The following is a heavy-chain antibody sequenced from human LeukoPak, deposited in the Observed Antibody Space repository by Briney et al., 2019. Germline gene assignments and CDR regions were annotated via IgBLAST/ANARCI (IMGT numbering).Heavy chain of an antibody. CDR2: IYYSGTT. CDR3: ARRNCGVPFEY. CDR1: GDSISSSSYY. Sequence: SETLSLTCTVSGDSISSSSYYWGWIRQPPGKDLEWIGSIYYSGTTFYNPSLKSRVTIFRDTSKNQFSLKLTSVTAADTAVYYCARRNCGVPFEYWGQGTLVTVSS. D-gene: IGHD2-21*01. J-gene: IGHJ4*02. V-gene: IGHV4-39*01.